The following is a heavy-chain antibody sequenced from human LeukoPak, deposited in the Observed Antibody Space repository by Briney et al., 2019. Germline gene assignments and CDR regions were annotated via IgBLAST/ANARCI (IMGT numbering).Heavy chain of an antibody. CDR1: DGSFTGHY. CDR3: ARDPNYYDSSGYYY. Sequence: SETLSLTCGLYDGSFTGHYWTWIRQPPGRGLEWIGEINHGGGTHYNPSLQSRVSMSVDTSKNQFSLNLSFVTAADTAVYYCARDPNYYDSSGYYYWGQGTLVTVSS. D-gene: IGHD3-22*01. J-gene: IGHJ4*02. CDR2: INHGGGT. V-gene: IGHV4-34*01.